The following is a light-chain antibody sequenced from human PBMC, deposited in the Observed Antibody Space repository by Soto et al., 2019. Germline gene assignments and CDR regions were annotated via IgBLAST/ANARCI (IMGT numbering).Light chain of an antibody. CDR2: DAS. Sequence: EIVLTQSPATLSLSPGERATLSCRASQSVSIYLAWYQQKPGQAPRLLIYDASNRVIGIPARFSGSGSETDFSLTISSLEPEDFAVYYCQQRSSWPLTFGGGTKVEIK. CDR1: QSVSIY. V-gene: IGKV3-11*01. CDR3: QQRSSWPLT. J-gene: IGKJ4*01.